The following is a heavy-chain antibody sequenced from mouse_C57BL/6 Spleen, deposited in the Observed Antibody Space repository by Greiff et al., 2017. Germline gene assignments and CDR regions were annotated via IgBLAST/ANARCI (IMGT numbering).Heavy chain of an antibody. D-gene: IGHD3-3*01. J-gene: IGHJ3*01. V-gene: IGHV6-3*01. CDR2: IRLKSDNYAT. CDR1: GFTFSNYW. Sequence: EVKLMESGGGLVQPGGSMKLSCVASGFTFSNYWMNWVRQSPEKGLEWVAQIRLKSDNYATHYAESVKGRFTISRDDSKSSVYLQMNNLRAEDTGIYYCTEGTGWFAYWGQGTLVTVSA. CDR3: TEGTGWFAY.